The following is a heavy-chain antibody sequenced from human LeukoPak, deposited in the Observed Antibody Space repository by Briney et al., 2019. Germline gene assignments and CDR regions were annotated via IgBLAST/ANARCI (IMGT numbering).Heavy chain of an antibody. CDR3: ARNYGDLDY. CDR1: GGTFSSYA. CDR2: IHPSSGGT. J-gene: IGHJ4*02. V-gene: IGHV1-2*06. D-gene: IGHD4-17*01. Sequence: ASVKVSCKASGGTFSSYAISWVRQAPGQELEWVGRIHPSSGGTEYAQNFQGRVTVTRDTSITTAYMELNRLTSDDTAVYYCARNYGDLDYWGQGTPVTVSS.